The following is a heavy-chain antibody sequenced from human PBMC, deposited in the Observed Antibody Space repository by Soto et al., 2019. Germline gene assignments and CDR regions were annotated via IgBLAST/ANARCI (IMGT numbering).Heavy chain of an antibody. CDR3: ARHYDILTGYSYYFDY. V-gene: IGHV1-69*13. CDR2: IIPIFGTA. Sequence: ASVKVSCKASGGTFSSYAISWVRQAPGQGLEWMGGIIPIFGTANYAQKFQGRVTITADESTSTAYMELSSLRSEDTAVYYCARHYDILTGYSYYFDYWGQGTLVTVSS. J-gene: IGHJ4*02. CDR1: GGTFSSYA. D-gene: IGHD3-9*01.